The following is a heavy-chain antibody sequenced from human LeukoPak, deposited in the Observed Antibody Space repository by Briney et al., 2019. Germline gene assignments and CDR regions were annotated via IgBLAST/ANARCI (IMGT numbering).Heavy chain of an antibody. D-gene: IGHD3-10*01. J-gene: IGHJ4*02. CDR2: IYYSGST. V-gene: IGHV4-59*01. CDR1: GGSISSYY. Sequence: PSETLSLTCTVSGGSISSYYWSWIRQPPGKGLEWIGYIYYSGSTNYNPSLTSRVTISVDTSKNQFSLKLSSVTAADTAVYYCARGVWFGNLWGRGTLVTVSS. CDR3: ARGVWFGNL.